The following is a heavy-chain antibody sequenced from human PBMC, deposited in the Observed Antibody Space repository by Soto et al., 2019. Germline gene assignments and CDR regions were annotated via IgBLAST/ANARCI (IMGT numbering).Heavy chain of an antibody. V-gene: IGHV3-30*03. Sequence: GGSLRLSCAASGFTFSSYGMHWVRQAPGKGLEWVAVISYDGSNKYYADSVRGRFTISRDNSKNTLYLQMNSLRAEDTAVYYCARVESYYYGMDVWGQGTTVTVSS. D-gene: IGHD2-15*01. J-gene: IGHJ6*02. CDR1: GFTFSSYG. CDR3: ARVESYYYGMDV. CDR2: ISYDGSNK.